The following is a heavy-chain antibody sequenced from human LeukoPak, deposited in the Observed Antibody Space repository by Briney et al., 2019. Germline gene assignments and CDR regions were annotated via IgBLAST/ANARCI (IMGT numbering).Heavy chain of an antibody. CDR3: AEVGIVRIACSSSWGYFDY. CDR2: ISGSGGST. Sequence: GGSLRLSCAASGFTFSSYAMSWVRQAPGKGLEWVSAISGSGGSTYYADSVKGRFTISIDNSKNTLYLQMNSLRAEDTAVYYCAEVGIVRIACSSSWGYFDYWGQGTLVTVSS. V-gene: IGHV3-23*01. D-gene: IGHD6-13*01. J-gene: IGHJ4*02. CDR1: GFTFSSYA.